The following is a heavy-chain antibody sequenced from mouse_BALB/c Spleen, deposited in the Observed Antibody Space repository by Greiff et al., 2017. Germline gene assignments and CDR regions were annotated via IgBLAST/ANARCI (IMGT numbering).Heavy chain of an antibody. D-gene: IGHD1-1*01. V-gene: IGHV5-6-3*01. J-gene: IGHJ2*01. Sequence: EVMLVESGGGLVQPGGSLKLSCAASGFTFSSYGMSWVRQTPDKRLELVATINSNGGSTYYPDSVKGRFTISRDNAKNTLYLQMSSLKSEDTAMYYCARGGDYDGSSFDYWGQGTTLTVSS. CDR1: GFTFSSYG. CDR2: INSNGGST. CDR3: ARGGDYDGSSFDY.